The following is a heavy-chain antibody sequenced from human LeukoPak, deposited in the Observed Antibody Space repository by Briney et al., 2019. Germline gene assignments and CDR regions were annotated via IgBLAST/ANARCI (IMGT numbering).Heavy chain of an antibody. J-gene: IGHJ4*02. CDR1: GFTVSSNY. CDR2: IYSGGST. CDR3: AKDRRYGDYDY. V-gene: IGHV3-53*01. D-gene: IGHD4-17*01. Sequence: GGSLRLSCAASGFTVSSNYMSWVRQAPGKGLEWVSVIYSGGSTYYADSVKGRFTISRDNSKNTLYLQMNSLRAEDTAVYYCAKDRRYGDYDYWGQGTLVTVSS.